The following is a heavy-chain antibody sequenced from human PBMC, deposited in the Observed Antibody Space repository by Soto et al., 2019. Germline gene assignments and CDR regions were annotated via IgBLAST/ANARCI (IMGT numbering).Heavy chain of an antibody. CDR3: ARGGGGDSGPSWFDP. J-gene: IGHJ5*02. CDR2: ISAYNGNT. Sequence: QVQLVQSGAEVKKPGASVKVSCKASGYTFTSYGISWVRQAPGQGLEWMGWISAYNGNTNYAQKRQGRVTMTTDTSTSPGYMERRRLRSEDTAVYYCARGGGGDSGPSWFDPWGQGTLVTVSS. CDR1: GYTFTSYG. V-gene: IGHV1-18*01. D-gene: IGHD5-12*01.